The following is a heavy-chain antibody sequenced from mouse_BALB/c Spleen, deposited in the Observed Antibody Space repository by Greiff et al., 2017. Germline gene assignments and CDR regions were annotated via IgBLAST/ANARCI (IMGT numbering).Heavy chain of an antibody. D-gene: IGHD2-1*01. CDR2: ISSGGST. V-gene: IGHV5-6-5*01. Sequence: EVKLMESGGGLVKPGGSLKLSCAASGFTFSSYAMSWVRQTPEKRLEWVASISSGGSTYYPDSVKGRFTISRDNARNILYLQMSSLRSEDTAMYYCARGDGNYVDYYAMDYWGQGTSVTVSS. CDR1: GFTFSSYA. CDR3: ARGDGNYVDYYAMDY. J-gene: IGHJ4*01.